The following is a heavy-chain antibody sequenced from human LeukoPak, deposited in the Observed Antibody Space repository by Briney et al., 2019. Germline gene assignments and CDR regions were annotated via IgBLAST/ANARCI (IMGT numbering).Heavy chain of an antibody. J-gene: IGHJ4*02. Sequence: GGSPRLSCAASGITVSTNHMSWVRQAPGKGLEWVSSIGSSGTFIYYADSVKGRFTISRDNANNSLYLQMNSLRAEDTAVYYCARDSVRSHYYGSGTYTDYDYWGQGTLVTVSS. CDR2: IGSSGTFI. V-gene: IGHV3-21*01. CDR1: GITVSTNH. CDR3: ARDSVRSHYYGSGTYTDYDY. D-gene: IGHD3-10*01.